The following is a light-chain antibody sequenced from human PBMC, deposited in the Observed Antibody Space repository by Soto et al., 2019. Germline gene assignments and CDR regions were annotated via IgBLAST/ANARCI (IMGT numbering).Light chain of an antibody. CDR3: STYEASNNFYFV. CDR2: EVT. Sequence: QSALTQPPSASGSPGQSVTISCTGTSSDVGGYNYVSGYQQYPGRAPKLMIYEVTKRPSGVPDRFSGPKSGNTASLTVSGLQAEDKADYYSSTYEASNNFYFVFGGGTKLTVL. J-gene: IGLJ3*02. CDR1: SSDVGGYNY. V-gene: IGLV2-8*01.